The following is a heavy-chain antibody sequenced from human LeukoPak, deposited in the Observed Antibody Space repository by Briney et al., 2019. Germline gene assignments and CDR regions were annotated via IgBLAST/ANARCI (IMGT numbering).Heavy chain of an antibody. D-gene: IGHD1/OR15-1a*01. CDR1: GYTFTSYY. V-gene: IGHV1-46*01. Sequence: GASVKVSCKASGYTFTSYYMHWVRQAPGQGLEWMGIINPSGGSTSYAQKFRGRVTMTRDTSTSTVYMELSSLRSEDTAVYYCARSLENSHYYYGMDVWGQGTTVTVSS. CDR2: INPSGGST. J-gene: IGHJ6*02. CDR3: ARSLENSHYYYGMDV.